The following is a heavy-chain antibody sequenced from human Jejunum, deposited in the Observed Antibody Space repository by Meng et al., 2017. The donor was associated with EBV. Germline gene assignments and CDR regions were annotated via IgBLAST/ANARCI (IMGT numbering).Heavy chain of an antibody. J-gene: IGHJ5*02. CDR1: GFMFSNYW. V-gene: IGHV3-74*01. Sequence: EERLVDSGGGLVQPGGSLRLSCAGSGFMFSNYWMHWVRQVPGKGLVWVSRINNDGSDTIYADSVKGRFTTSRDNAKNTLYLQMNSLRIEDTAVYFCARDKPHNWFDPWGQGTLVTVSS. CDR2: INNDGSDT. CDR3: ARDKPHNWFDP.